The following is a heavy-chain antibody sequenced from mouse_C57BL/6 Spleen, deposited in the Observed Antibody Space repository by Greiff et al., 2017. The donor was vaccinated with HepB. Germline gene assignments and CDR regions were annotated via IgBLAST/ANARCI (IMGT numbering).Heavy chain of an antibody. V-gene: IGHV1-76*01. CDR1: GYTFTDYY. Sequence: QVHVKQSGAELVRPGASVKLSCKASGYTFTDYYINWVKQRPGQGLEWIARIYPGSGNTYYNEKFKGKATLTAEKSSSTAYMQLSSLTSEDSAVYFCARDYGSFYYYAMDYWGQGTSVTVSS. CDR2: IYPGSGNT. J-gene: IGHJ4*01. D-gene: IGHD1-1*01. CDR3: ARDYGSFYYYAMDY.